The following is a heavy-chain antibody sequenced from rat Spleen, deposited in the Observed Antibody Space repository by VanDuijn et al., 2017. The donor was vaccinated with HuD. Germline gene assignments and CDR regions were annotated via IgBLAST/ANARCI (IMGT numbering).Heavy chain of an antibody. CDR2: IWSGGST. CDR1: GFSLTSNS. V-gene: IGHV2-15*01. J-gene: IGHJ2*01. Sequence: VQLKESGPGLVQPSQTLSLTCTVSGFSLTSNSVSWVRQPPGKGLEWMGAIWSGGSTDYNSALKSRLRISRDTSKSQVFLKMSSLQTEDTATYYCARENYWGQGVMVTVSS. CDR3: ARENY.